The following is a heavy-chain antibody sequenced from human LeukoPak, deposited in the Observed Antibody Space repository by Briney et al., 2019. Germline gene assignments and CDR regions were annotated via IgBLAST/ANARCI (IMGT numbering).Heavy chain of an antibody. Sequence: GGSLRLSCAASGFTFSTYGMHWVRQAPGQGLEWMGIINPSGGSTSYAQKFQGRVTMTRDTSISTAYMELSRLRSDDTAVYYCAGSKGYRRREFDYWGQGTLVTVSS. CDR2: INPSGGST. V-gene: IGHV1-46*01. J-gene: IGHJ4*02. CDR1: GFTFSTYG. CDR3: AGSKGYRRREFDY. D-gene: IGHD6-13*01.